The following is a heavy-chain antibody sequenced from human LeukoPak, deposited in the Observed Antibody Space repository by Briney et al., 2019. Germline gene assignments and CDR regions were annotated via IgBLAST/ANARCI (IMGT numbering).Heavy chain of an antibody. CDR3: ASAVVRAREIH. CDR2: ISGSGAST. J-gene: IGHJ4*02. Sequence: GGSLRLSCAASGFTFNNYAMSWVRQAPGKGLEWVSAISGSGASTYYADSVKGRFTISRDDSKNTLYVQMNSLRAEDTAVYYCASAVVRAREIHWGQGTLVTVSS. CDR1: GFTFNNYA. V-gene: IGHV3-23*01. D-gene: IGHD3-10*01.